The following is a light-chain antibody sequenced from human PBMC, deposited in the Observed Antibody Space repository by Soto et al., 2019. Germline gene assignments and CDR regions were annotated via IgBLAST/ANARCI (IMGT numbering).Light chain of an antibody. V-gene: IGLV2-14*01. CDR3: SSYTSSSTPCV. J-gene: IGLJ1*01. CDR1: SSDVGGYNS. CDR2: EVT. Sequence: QSVLTQPASVSGSPGQSITISCTGTSSDVGGYNSVSWYQQHPGKAPKLVIYEVTNRPSGISNRFSGSKSGNTASLTISGLQAEDEADYYCSSYTSSSTPCVFGTGTKVTVL.